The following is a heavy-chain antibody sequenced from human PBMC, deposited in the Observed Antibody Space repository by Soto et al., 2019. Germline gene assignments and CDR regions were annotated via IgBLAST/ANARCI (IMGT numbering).Heavy chain of an antibody. CDR3: ATEGRSGYRNFDF. CDR1: GFTFNLYT. J-gene: IGHJ4*02. V-gene: IGHV3-21*01. D-gene: IGHD3-22*01. CDR2: ISSTSSYI. Sequence: DVQLVESGGGLVKPGGSLRLSCTASGFTFNLYTLNWVRQAPGKGLEWVSSISSTSSYIYYAGSVNGRFAISRDNAEKSLFLQMSDLRAEDTALYYCATEGRSGYRNFDFWGQGTLVTVSS.